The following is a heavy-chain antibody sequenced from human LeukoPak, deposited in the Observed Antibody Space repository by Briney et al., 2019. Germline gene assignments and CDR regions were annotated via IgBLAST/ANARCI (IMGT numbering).Heavy chain of an antibody. CDR3: AREYDSSGYVDSAFDI. V-gene: IGHV4-30-4*08. CDR1: GGSISSGGYS. J-gene: IGHJ3*02. D-gene: IGHD3-22*01. Sequence: SETLSLTCAVSGGSISSGGYSWSWIRQPPGKGLEWIGYIYYSGSTYYNPSLKSRVTISVDTSKNQFSLKLSSVTAADTAVYYCAREYDSSGYVDSAFDIWGQGTMVTVSS. CDR2: IYYSGST.